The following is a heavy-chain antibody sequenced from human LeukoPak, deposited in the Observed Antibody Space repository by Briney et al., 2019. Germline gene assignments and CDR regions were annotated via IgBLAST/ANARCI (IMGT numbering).Heavy chain of an antibody. CDR2: ISYDGSNK. D-gene: IGHD3-22*01. CDR1: GFTFSSYG. J-gene: IGHJ6*02. CDR3: AKDLGYYDSSGYYHYYGMDV. V-gene: IGHV3-30*18. Sequence: GGSLRLSCAASGFTFSSYGMHWVRQAPGKGLEWVAVISYDGSNKYYADSVKGRFTISRDNSKNTLYLQMNSLRAEDTAVHYCAKDLGYYDSSGYYHYYGMDVWGQGTTVTVSS.